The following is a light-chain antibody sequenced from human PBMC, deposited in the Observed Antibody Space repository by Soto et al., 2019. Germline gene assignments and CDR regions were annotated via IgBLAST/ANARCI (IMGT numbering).Light chain of an antibody. CDR1: SSDVGGYNY. J-gene: IGLJ2*01. CDR2: DVT. V-gene: IGLV2-14*03. CDR3: SSHTSSSTPVV. Sequence: QSALTQPASVAGSPGQSITISCSGSSSDVGGYNYVSWYQHHPGKAPKLMIYDVTNRPSGVSNRFSGSKSGNTASLTISGLQAEDEADYYCSSHTSSSTPVVFGGGTKVTVL.